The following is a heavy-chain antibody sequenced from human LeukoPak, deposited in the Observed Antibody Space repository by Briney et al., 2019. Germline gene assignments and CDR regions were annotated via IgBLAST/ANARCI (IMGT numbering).Heavy chain of an antibody. Sequence: GRSLRLSCVASGFTFSTYGMHWVRQAPGKGLEWVAGISYDGSNEYYADSVKGRFTISRDNSKNTLFLQMSSLRTEDTAVYYCAKQRAVYFDSWGQGSLVTVSS. CDR2: ISYDGSNE. V-gene: IGHV3-30*18. CDR3: AKQRAVYFDS. CDR1: GFTFSTYG. D-gene: IGHD6-19*01. J-gene: IGHJ4*02.